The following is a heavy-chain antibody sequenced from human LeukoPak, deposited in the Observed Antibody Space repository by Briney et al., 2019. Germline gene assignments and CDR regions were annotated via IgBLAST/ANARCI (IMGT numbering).Heavy chain of an antibody. CDR2: MNPNSGNT. J-gene: IGHJ4*02. D-gene: IGHD4-17*01. Sequence: ASVKVSCKASGYTFTDYSMYWVRQAPGQGLEWMGWMNPNSGNTGYAQKFQGRVTMTRNTSISTAYMELSSLRSEDTAVYYCARGNENGDYGYWGQGTLVTVSS. CDR3: ARGNENGDYGY. CDR1: GYTFTDYS. V-gene: IGHV1-8*02.